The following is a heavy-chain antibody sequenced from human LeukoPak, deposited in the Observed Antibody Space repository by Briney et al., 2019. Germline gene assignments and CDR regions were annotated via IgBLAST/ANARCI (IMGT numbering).Heavy chain of an antibody. V-gene: IGHV4-59*08. D-gene: IGHD1-26*01. J-gene: IGHJ4*02. CDR1: GGSISSHY. CDR2: INYSGST. Sequence: SETLSLTCTVSGGSISSHYWSWIRQPPGKGLEWIGYINYSGSTNYNPSLKSRVTMSVDTSKSQFSLKLSSVTAADTAVYLCASYVGASDTFDSWGQGTLVTVSS. CDR3: ASYVGASDTFDS.